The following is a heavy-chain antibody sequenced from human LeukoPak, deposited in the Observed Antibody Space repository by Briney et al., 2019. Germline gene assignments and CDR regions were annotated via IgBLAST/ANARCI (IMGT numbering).Heavy chain of an antibody. Sequence: GGSLRVSCAASGFTFSSYAMHWVRQAPGKGLERVAIISYDGSNKYYADSVKGRFTISRDNSKNTLYLQMNSLRAEDTAVYYCARDPIAVADEYYFDYWGQGTLVTVSS. CDR3: ARDPIAVADEYYFDY. CDR1: GFTFSSYA. D-gene: IGHD6-19*01. V-gene: IGHV3-30-3*01. J-gene: IGHJ4*02. CDR2: ISYDGSNK.